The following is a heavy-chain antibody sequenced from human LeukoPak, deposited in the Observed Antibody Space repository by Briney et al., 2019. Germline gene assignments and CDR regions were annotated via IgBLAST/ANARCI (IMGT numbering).Heavy chain of an antibody. CDR1: GYTFASYG. CDR3: ATTYYSLSAEYFQH. CDR2: ISAYNGNT. J-gene: IGHJ1*01. Sequence: GASVKVSCEASGYTFASYGISWVRQAPGQGLEWMGWISAYNGNTNYAQKLQGRVTMTTDTSTSTAYMELRSLRSDNTAAYYCATTYYSLSAEYFQHWGQGTLVTVSS. V-gene: IGHV1-18*01. D-gene: IGHD1-26*01.